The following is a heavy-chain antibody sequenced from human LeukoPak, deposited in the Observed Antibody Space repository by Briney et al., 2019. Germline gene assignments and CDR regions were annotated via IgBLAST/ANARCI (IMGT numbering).Heavy chain of an antibody. V-gene: IGHV3-21*01. CDR2: ISSSSSYI. Sequence: GGSLRLSCAASGFTFSSYSMNWVRQAPGKGLEWVSSISSSSSYIYYADSVKGRFTISRDNAKNSLYLQMNSLRAEDTAVYYCAKDANSRFLEWLLYSAYYFDYWGQGTLVTVSS. J-gene: IGHJ4*02. CDR3: AKDANSRFLEWLLYSAYYFDY. D-gene: IGHD3-3*01. CDR1: GFTFSSYS.